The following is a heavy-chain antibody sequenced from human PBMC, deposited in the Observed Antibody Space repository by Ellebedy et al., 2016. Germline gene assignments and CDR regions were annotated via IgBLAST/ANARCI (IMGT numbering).Heavy chain of an antibody. CDR1: GGSISSSGYY. V-gene: IGHV4-39*01. CDR2: IYYSGST. D-gene: IGHD6-19*01. J-gene: IGHJ5*02. Sequence: SETLSLTCTVSGGSISSSGYYWGWIRQPPGKGLEWIGSIYYSGSTYYNPSLKSRVTISVDTSKNQFSLRLSSVTAADTSVYFCATKIAVAGGIEHWGQGTLVTVAS. CDR3: ATKIAVAGGIEH.